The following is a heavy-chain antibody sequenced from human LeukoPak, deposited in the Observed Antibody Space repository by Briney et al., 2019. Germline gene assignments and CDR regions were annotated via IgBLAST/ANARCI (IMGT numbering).Heavy chain of an antibody. CDR2: ISGSSNTI. Sequence: SGGSLRLSCAASGFTFSIYSMNWVRQAPGTGLEWVSYISGSSNTIYYADSVKGRFTISRDNAKNSLYLQMNSLRAEDTALYYCATPADTTLDYWDQGTLVTVSS. D-gene: IGHD5-18*01. CDR1: GFTFSIYS. CDR3: ATPADTTLDY. J-gene: IGHJ4*02. V-gene: IGHV3-48*01.